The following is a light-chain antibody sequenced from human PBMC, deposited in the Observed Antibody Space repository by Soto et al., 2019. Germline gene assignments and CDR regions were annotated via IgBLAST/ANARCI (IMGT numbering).Light chain of an antibody. Sequence: QSVLTQPPSVSGAPGQRVTISCTWASSNVGPADAVHWYQQIPGSTPKLLIFDDNVRPSGVPDRFSASKSGTTASLAITGLQTEDEADYYCQSFDSALLAYVFGTGTKVTVL. V-gene: IGLV1-40*01. CDR1: SSNVGPADA. CDR3: QSFDSALLAYV. J-gene: IGLJ1*01. CDR2: DDN.